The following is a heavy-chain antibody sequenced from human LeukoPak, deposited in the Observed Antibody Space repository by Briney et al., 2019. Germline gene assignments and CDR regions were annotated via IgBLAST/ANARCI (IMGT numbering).Heavy chain of an antibody. D-gene: IGHD4-17*01. J-gene: IGHJ4*02. V-gene: IGHV3-21*01. CDR2: ISSSSSYI. Sequence: PGGSLRPSCPASGSTFSSYGINWFRQPPGKGLGWVSSISSSSSYIYYADSVKGRFTISRDNAKNSLYLQMNSLRAEDTAVYYCASHVDYGEDDYWGQGTLVTVSS. CDR3: ASHVDYGEDDY. CDR1: GSTFSSYG.